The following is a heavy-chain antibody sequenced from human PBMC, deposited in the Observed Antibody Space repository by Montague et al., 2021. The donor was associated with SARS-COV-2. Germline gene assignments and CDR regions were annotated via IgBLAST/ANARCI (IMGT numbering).Heavy chain of an antibody. CDR3: ASSGITLTGLDAFDI. D-gene: IGHD3-9*01. Sequence: CAISGDSVFSKSVAWNWLRQSPSRGLEWLGRTYYRYKWDSGYAEXFKXRLVITPDTSKSQVSLQLNSVIPEDTAVYFCASSGITLTGLDAFDIWGQGTMVTVSS. CDR1: GDSVFSKSVA. J-gene: IGHJ3*02. V-gene: IGHV6-1*01. CDR2: TYYRYKWDS.